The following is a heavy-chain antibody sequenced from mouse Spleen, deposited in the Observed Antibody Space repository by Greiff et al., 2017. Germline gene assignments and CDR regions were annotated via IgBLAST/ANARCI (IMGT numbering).Heavy chain of an antibody. V-gene: IGHV1-82*01. Sequence: VKVVESGPELVKPGASVKISCKASGYAFSSSWMNWVKQRPGKGLEWIGRIYPGDGDTNYNGKFKGKATLTADKSSSTAYMQLSSLTSEDSAVYFCARGATVVAGAMDYWGQGTSVTVSS. CDR3: ARGATVVAGAMDY. D-gene: IGHD1-1*01. CDR1: GYAFSSSW. J-gene: IGHJ4*01. CDR2: IYPGDGDT.